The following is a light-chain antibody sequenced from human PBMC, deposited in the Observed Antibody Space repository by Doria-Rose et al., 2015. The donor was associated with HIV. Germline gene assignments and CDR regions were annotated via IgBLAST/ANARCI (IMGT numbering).Light chain of an antibody. CDR3: HQYGTSWP. CDR1: QSFSSTY. Sequence: EIVLTQSPGTLSLSPGERATLSCRASQSFSSTYLAWYQQQPGQAPSLLIYDGSTRATGIPDRFSASGSVTDFTLTINRLEPEDFALYYCHQYGTSWPFGQVTQVEI. J-gene: IGKJ1*01. CDR2: DGS. V-gene: IGKV3-20*01.